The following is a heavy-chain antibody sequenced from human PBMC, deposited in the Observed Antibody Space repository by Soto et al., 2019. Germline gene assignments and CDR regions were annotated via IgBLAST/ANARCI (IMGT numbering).Heavy chain of an antibody. Sequence: GGSLRLSCAWSGFTFSRFAMGWVRQVPGKGLEWVSAISGSGQTTYYADSVKGRFTASRDNSNNTLYLQMNSLRAEDTAVDDCAKDQRKPAIFGVVTLSWGQGTLVTV. CDR3: AKDQRKPAIFGVVTLS. J-gene: IGHJ4*02. CDR2: ISGSGQTT. D-gene: IGHD3-3*01. V-gene: IGHV3-23*01. CDR1: GFTFSRFA.